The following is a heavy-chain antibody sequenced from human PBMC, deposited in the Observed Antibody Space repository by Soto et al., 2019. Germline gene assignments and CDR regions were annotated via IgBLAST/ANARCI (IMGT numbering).Heavy chain of an antibody. CDR1: VAPLTVGIIH. Sequence: QLQLQESGPGLVKPSETLSLPAPSPVAPLTVGIIHWAWFRNPPGKGLEWIGNIYYSENTYYNPSLKSRVTISVDTSKNQFSLRLTSVTAADTAVYYCATHPPYGPLDHWGQGTLVTVSS. J-gene: IGHJ4*02. CDR2: IYYSENT. CDR3: ATHPPYGPLDH. D-gene: IGHD4-17*01. V-gene: IGHV4-39*01.